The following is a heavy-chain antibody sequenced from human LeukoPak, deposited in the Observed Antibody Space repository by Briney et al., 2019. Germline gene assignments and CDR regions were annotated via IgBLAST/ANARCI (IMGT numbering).Heavy chain of an antibody. V-gene: IGHV1-24*01. J-gene: IGHJ5*02. D-gene: IGHD3-10*01. CDR3: ATEYYYGSGSYYNRGWFDP. CDR1: GYTLTELS. CDR2: FDPEDGET. Sequence: ASVKVSCKVSGYTLTELSMHWVRQAPGKGLEWMGGFDPEDGETIYEQKFQGRVTMTEDTSTDTAYMELSSLRSEDTAVYYCATEYYYGSGSYYNRGWFDPWGQGTLVTVSS.